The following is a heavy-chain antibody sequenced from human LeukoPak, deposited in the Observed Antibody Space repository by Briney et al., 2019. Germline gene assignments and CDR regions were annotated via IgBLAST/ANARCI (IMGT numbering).Heavy chain of an antibody. Sequence: GGSLRLSCAASGFTFSNYAMHWVRQAPGKGLGYVSAITGNGGSTYRANSVRGRFTISRDNSKNTVYLQMGSLRAEDMAVYYCARGPSGVFYMDVWGKGTTVTVSS. V-gene: IGHV3-64*01. CDR1: GFTFSNYA. D-gene: IGHD3-10*01. CDR3: ARGPSGVFYMDV. J-gene: IGHJ6*03. CDR2: ITGNGGST.